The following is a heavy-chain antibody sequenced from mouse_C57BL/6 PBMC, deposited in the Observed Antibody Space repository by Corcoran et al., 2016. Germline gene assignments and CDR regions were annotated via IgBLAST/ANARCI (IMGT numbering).Heavy chain of an antibody. D-gene: IGHD1-1*01. CDR3: ARRDYGSSYYAMDY. CDR2: INTYSGVP. CDR1: GYTFTTYG. J-gene: IGHJ4*01. V-gene: IGHV9-3*01. Sequence: QIQLVQSGPELKKPGETVKISCKASGYTFTTYGISWVKQAPGKGLKWMGWINTYSGVPTYADDFKGRFAFSLETSASTAYLQINNLKNEDTATYFCARRDYGSSYYAMDYLGQGTSVTVSS.